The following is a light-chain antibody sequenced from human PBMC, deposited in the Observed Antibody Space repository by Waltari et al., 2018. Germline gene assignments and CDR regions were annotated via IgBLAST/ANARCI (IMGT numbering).Light chain of an antibody. CDR2: VNN. Sequence: QSGLTQPPSVSGAPGQRVTISCTGSSSHIGAGYYVHWYQKLPVTAPNLLIYVNNKRPSGVPDRCAGSKSGTSASLAIPGLQAEDEADYYCQSYDSGLSGSVFGGGTKLTVL. J-gene: IGLJ2*01. CDR3: QSYDSGLSGSV. V-gene: IGLV1-40*01. CDR1: SSHIGAGYY.